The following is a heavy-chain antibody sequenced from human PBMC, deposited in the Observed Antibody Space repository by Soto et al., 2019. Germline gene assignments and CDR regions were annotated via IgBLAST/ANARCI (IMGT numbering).Heavy chain of an antibody. CDR2: ISGSGYPI. Sequence: GGSLRLSCAASGYSRFSYYSMNWVRQAPGKGLEWVSFISGSGYPIYYADSVRGRFTISRDNAKNSLSLQMDSLRVEDTAVYYCARVRGHSYGYVDYWRQGTLVTVSS. J-gene: IGHJ4*02. D-gene: IGHD5-18*01. CDR3: ARVRGHSYGYVDY. V-gene: IGHV3-48*01. CDR1: GYSRFSYYS.